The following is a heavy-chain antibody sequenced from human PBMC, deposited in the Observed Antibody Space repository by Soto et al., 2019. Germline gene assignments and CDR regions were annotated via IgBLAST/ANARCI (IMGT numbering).Heavy chain of an antibody. CDR1: GYTFTSYA. V-gene: IGHV1-3*01. D-gene: IGHD3-22*01. CDR3: AREAQESSGFLGH. J-gene: IGHJ4*02. Sequence: GVSVKVSCKASGYTFTSYAMHWVRQAPGQRLEWMGWINAGNGNTKYSQKFQGRVTITRDTSASTAYMELSSLRSEDTAVYYCAREAQESSGFLGHWGQGTLVTVSS. CDR2: INAGNGNT.